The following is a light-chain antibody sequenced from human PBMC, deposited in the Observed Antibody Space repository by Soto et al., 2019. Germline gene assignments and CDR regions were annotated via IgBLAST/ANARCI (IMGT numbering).Light chain of an antibody. V-gene: IGLV2-14*03. J-gene: IGLJ1*01. CDR2: DVA. CDR3: VSYTSSTPYV. CDR1: SSDVGGSNF. Sequence: QSVLTQPASVSDSPGQSITISCTGTSSDVGGSNFVSWYQQHPGKPPKRIMYDVANRPSGVSNRFSGAKSGSTASLIISRLQTEDEADYYCVSYTSSTPYVFGTGTKLPVL.